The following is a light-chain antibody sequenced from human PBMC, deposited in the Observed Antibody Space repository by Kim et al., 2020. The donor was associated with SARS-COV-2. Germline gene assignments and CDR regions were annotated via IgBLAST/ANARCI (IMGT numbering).Light chain of an antibody. CDR2: YDS. V-gene: IGLV3-21*04. CDR3: QVWDSSSDHRVV. CDR1: SIGSRS. J-gene: IGLJ2*01. Sequence: TARITCGGNSIGSRSVHWYQQMPGPAPVLVISYDSDRPSGIPERFSGSNSGNTATLTISRVEAGDEADYYCQVWDSSSDHRVVFGGGTQLTVL.